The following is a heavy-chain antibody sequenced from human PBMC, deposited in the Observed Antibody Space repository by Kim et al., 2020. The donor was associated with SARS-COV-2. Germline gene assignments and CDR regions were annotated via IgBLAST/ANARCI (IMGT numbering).Heavy chain of an antibody. CDR1: GYTFTSYD. D-gene: IGHD2-21*01. Sequence: ASVKVSCKASGYTFTSYDINWVRQATGQGLEWMGWMNHNSGNTGYAQKFQGRVTMTRNTSISTAYMELSSLRSEDTAVYYCARGHLKSIVVVIAPRPYYYMDVWGKGTTVTVSS. CDR2: MNHNSGNT. CDR3: ARGHLKSIVVVIAPRPYYYMDV. J-gene: IGHJ6*03. V-gene: IGHV1-8*01.